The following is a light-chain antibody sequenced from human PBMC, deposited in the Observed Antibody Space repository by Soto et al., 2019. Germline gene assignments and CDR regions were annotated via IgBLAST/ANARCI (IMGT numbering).Light chain of an antibody. V-gene: IGLV2-23*01. CDR3: SSYAGRVV. CDR2: EGT. Sequence: QSVLTQPASVSGSPGQSITISCTGTSSDVGSYNLVSWYQQHPGKAPKLIIYEGTHRPSGVCNRFSGSKSGNTASLTISGLQAEDEAHYYCSSYAGRVVFGGGTKVTVL. CDR1: SSDVGSYNL. J-gene: IGLJ2*01.